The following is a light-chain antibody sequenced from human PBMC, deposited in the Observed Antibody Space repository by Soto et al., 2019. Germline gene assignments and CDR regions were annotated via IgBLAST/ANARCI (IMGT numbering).Light chain of an antibody. Sequence: SSLTPACSFSGDTANSFIIHCTGTSIDVGGYIYVSCYQQHPGKAPKLMIYDVTSRPSGVSYRFSGSKSGNTASLTISGLQAEDEADYYCSSYTTSGSYVFGTGTKVTAL. V-gene: IGLV2-14*01. CDR2: DVT. J-gene: IGLJ1*01. CDR3: SSYTTSGSYV. CDR1: SIDVGGYIY.